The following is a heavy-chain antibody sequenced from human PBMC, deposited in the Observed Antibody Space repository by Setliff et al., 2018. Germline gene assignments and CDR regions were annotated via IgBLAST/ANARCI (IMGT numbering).Heavy chain of an antibody. CDR1: GYSFTNYG. CDR2: NSV. J-gene: IGHJ4*02. D-gene: IGHD3-3*01. Sequence: ASVKVSCKTSGYSFTNYGINWVRQAPGQGLEWMGWNSVYAREFQGRVTMTIDTPTSTAYMELRSLRSGDTAVYYCARDVKGYYNFWSGPDYWGQGTLVTVSS. V-gene: IGHV1-18*01. CDR3: ARDVKGYYNFWSGPDY.